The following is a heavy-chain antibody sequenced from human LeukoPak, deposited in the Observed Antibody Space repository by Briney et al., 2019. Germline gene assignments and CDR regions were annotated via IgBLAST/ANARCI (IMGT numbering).Heavy chain of an antibody. V-gene: IGHV4-4*07. D-gene: IGHD1-1*01. Sequence: PSETLSLTCTVSGGSISSYYWNWIRQPAGKGLEWIGRIYTSGSTNYNPSLKSRVSMSVDTSKNQFSLQLNSMTPEDTAVYYCAREGSEGYLFDYWGQGTLVTVSS. CDR3: AREGSEGYLFDY. CDR1: GGSISSYY. CDR2: IYTSGST. J-gene: IGHJ4*02.